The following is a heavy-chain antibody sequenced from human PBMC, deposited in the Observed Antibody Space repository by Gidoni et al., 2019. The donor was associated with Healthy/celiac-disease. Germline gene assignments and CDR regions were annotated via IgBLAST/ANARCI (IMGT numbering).Heavy chain of an antibody. CDR1: GFTFSSYG. CDR2: IWYDGSNK. Sequence: QVQLVESGGGVVQPGRSLRLSCAASGFTFSSYGMHWVRQAPGKGLEWVAVIWYDGSNKYYADSVKGRFTISRDNSKNTLYLQMNSLRAEDTAVYYCARDGSGGGATFALKWGQGTLVTVSS. V-gene: IGHV3-33*01. CDR3: ARDGSGGGATFALK. J-gene: IGHJ4*02. D-gene: IGHD1-26*01.